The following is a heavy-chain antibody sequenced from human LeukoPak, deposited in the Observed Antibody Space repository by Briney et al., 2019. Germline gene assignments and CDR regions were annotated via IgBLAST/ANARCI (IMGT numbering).Heavy chain of an antibody. CDR2: IYHSGST. J-gene: IGHJ4*02. Sequence: SETLSLTCTVSGGSVNSGSSYWSWIRQPPGKGLEWIGYIYHSGSTYYNPSLKSRVTISVDRSKNQFSLKLSSVTAADTAVYYCARGGDGYNEPFDYWGQGTLVTVSS. V-gene: IGHV4-30-2*01. CDR1: GGSVNSGSSY. CDR3: ARGGDGYNEPFDY. D-gene: IGHD5-24*01.